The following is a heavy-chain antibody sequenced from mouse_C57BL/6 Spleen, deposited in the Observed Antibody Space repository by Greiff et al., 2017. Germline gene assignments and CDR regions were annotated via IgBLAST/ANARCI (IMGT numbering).Heavy chain of an antibody. Sequence: EVKLMESGGGLVKPGGSLKLSCAASGFTFSDYGMHWVRQAPEKGLEWVAYISSGSSTIYYADTVKGRFTISRDNAKNTLFLQMTSLRSEDTAMYYCARQNGGYYAMDYWGKGTSVTVSS. V-gene: IGHV5-17*01. J-gene: IGHJ4*01. CDR1: GFTFSDYG. CDR2: ISSGSSTI. CDR3: ARQNGGYYAMDY.